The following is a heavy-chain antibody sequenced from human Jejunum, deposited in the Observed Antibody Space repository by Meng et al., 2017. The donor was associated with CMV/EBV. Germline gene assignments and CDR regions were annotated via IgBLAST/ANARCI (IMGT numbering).Heavy chain of an antibody. J-gene: IGHJ4*02. V-gene: IGHV3-20*03. Sequence: GFTFDDYGLTWVRPGPGRGLEWISGIDGDGGSTAYADSVNGRFTISRDNAKNSLYLQMNSLRAEDTALYYCARGGYSSSSGEYDYWGQGTLVTVSS. CDR3: ARGGYSSSSGEYDY. D-gene: IGHD6-6*01. CDR1: GFTFDDYG. CDR2: IDGDGGST.